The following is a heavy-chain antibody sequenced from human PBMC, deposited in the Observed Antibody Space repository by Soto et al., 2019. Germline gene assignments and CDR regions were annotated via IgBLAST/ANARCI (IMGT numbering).Heavy chain of an antibody. CDR2: INHSGST. D-gene: IGHD3-9*01. CDR3: ARYYDILTGYSFFDY. Sequence: SETLSLTCAVYGGSFSGYYWSWIRQPPGKGLEWIGEINHSGSTNYNPSLKSRVTISVDTSKNQFSLKLSSVTAADTAVYYCARYYDILTGYSFFDYWGKGTLVTVSS. CDR1: GGSFSGYY. J-gene: IGHJ4*02. V-gene: IGHV4-34*01.